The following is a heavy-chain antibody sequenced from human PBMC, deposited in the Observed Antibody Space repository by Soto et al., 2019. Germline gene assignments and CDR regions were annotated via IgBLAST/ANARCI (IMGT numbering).Heavy chain of an antibody. D-gene: IGHD3-3*01. V-gene: IGHV1-18*04. CDR3: ARDQVPQYYDFWSGYFYNWFDP. CDR1: GYTFTSYG. Sequence: ASVKVSCKASGYTFTSYGISGVRQAPGQGLEWMGWTSAYNGNTNYAQKLQGRVTMTTDTSTSTAYMELRSLRSDDTAVYYCARDQVPQYYDFWSGYFYNWFDPWGQGTLVTVSS. J-gene: IGHJ5*02. CDR2: TSAYNGNT.